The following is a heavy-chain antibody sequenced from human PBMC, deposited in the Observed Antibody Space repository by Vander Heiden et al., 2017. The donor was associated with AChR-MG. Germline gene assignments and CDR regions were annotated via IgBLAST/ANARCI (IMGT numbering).Heavy chain of an antibody. J-gene: IGHJ3*02. D-gene: IGHD2-21*01. V-gene: IGHV4-59*01. CDR3: ARGRGGGARNPFDI. CDR1: GGPISTYY. Sequence: QVQLQESGPGLVKPSETLPPTCTVPGGPISTYYWSWIRQPPGKGLEWIGYIFYSGSTDYNPSLESRVTISVDTSKNQFSLKMYSVTAADTAMYYCARGRGGGARNPFDIWGQGTMVTVSS. CDR2: IFYSGST.